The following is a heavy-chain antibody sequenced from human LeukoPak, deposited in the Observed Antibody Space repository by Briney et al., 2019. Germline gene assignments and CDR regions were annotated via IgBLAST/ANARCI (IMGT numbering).Heavy chain of an antibody. CDR2: INCNSGGT. D-gene: IGHD4-23*01. CDR1: GYTFTGYY. Sequence: GPVKVSCKASGYTFTGYYLHWVRQAPGQGLEWMGWINCNSGGTKTAQKFQDRVTMTRDTSITTVYMDLSSLRYDDTAVYYCARDLATVATPYFDYWGQGSLVTVSS. CDR3: ARDLATVATPYFDY. V-gene: IGHV1-2*02. J-gene: IGHJ4*02.